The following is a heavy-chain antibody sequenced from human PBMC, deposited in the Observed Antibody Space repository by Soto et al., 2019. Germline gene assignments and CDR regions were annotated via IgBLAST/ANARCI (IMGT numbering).Heavy chain of an antibody. CDR3: ARGSAGSESVVVVPAIDFYSFDT. Sequence: QVQLVESGGGVVQPGRSLRLSCAASGFTHSSYGMHWVRQAPGKGLEWVAVIWYDGDKKYYADSVKVRFTISRDESKNTVYLHMSSLRGEDTGVYYCARGSAGSESVVVVPAIDFYSFDTWGQGTLVSVSS. J-gene: IGHJ4*02. D-gene: IGHD2-15*01. V-gene: IGHV3-33*01. CDR1: GFTHSSYG. CDR2: IWYDGDKK.